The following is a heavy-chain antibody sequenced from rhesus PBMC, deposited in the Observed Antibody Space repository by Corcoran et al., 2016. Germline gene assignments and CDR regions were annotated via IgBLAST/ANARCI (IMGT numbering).Heavy chain of an antibody. D-gene: IGHD1-44*01. CDR1: GGSISDSYY. CDR2: NYGRGGST. J-gene: IGHJ4*01. CDR3: ARGGGIDY. Sequence: QVQLQESGPGLVKPSETLSLTCTVSGGSISDSYYWNWIRQPPGKGLEWMGRNYGRGGSTISNPSLKSRVTISKDTSKNQFSLKRSAVTAADTAVYYCARGGGIDYWGQGVLVTVSS. V-gene: IGHV4-92*01.